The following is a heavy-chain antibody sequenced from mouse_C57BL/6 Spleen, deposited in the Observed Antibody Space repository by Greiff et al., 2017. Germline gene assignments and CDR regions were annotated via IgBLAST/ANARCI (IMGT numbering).Heavy chain of an antibody. CDR3: ARGIYYGSSYVDD. CDR1: GYTFTSYW. D-gene: IGHD1-1*01. J-gene: IGHJ2*01. V-gene: IGHV1-55*01. CDR2: IYPGSGST. Sequence: QVQLQQPGAELVKPGASVTMSCKASGYTFTSYWITWVKQRPGQGLEWIGDIYPGSGSTNYNEKFKSKATLTVDTSSSTAYMQLSILTSEDSAVYYCARGIYYGSSYVDDWGQGTTLTVSS.